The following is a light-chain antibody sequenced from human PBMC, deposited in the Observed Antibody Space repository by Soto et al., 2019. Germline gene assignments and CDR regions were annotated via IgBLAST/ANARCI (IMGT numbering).Light chain of an antibody. CDR1: QSVSSRY. CDR3: QQYGSSPPIT. Sequence: IVLPQSPCTLSLSPGERATISCRASQSVSSRYLAWYQQKPGQAPRFLIYGASSRATGIPDRFSGSGSGTDFTLTISRLEPEDFAVYYCQQYGSSPPITFGQGTRRRL. CDR2: GAS. V-gene: IGKV3-20*01. J-gene: IGKJ5*01.